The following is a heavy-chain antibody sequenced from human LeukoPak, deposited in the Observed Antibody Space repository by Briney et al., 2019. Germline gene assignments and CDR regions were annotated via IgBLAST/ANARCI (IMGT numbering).Heavy chain of an antibody. J-gene: IGHJ5*02. CDR1: GFTFSSYG. CDR2: INAGNGNT. D-gene: IGHD6-19*01. V-gene: IGHV1-3*01. CDR3: ARDGSSGWSWFDP. Sequence: PGGSLRLSCAASGFTFSSYGMHWVRQAPGQRLEWMGWINAGNGNTKYSQRFQGRVTITRDTSASTAYMELSSLRSEDTSVYYCARDGSSGWSWFDPWGQGTLVTVSS.